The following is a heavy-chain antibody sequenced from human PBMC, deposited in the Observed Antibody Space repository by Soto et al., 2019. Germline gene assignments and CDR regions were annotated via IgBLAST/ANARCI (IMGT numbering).Heavy chain of an antibody. CDR1: GFTFNNAR. D-gene: IGHD1-26*01. Sequence: GSLRLSCASSGFTFNNARMIWVLQAPGKGLDWVGRIDGGKTDFAAPVEGRFTFSRDDSRNTLFLQMNSLKTEDTGVYYCTSNAAAKVGTLSYWGQGTLVTVSS. CDR3: TSNAAAKVGTLSY. V-gene: IGHV3-15*01. CDR2: IDGGKT. J-gene: IGHJ4*02.